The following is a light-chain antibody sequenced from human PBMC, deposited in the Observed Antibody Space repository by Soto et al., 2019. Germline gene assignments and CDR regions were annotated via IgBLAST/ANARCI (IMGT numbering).Light chain of an antibody. V-gene: IGLV2-14*01. CDR2: GVS. CDR1: SSDVGGYNY. J-gene: IGLJ1*01. CDR3: SSSSTGGPFV. Sequence: QSALTQPASVSGSLGQSIAISCTGTSSDVGGYNYVSWYQQLPGKAPNLLISGVSNRPSGVSHRFSGSKSGNTASLTISGLQAEDEADYYCSSSSTGGPFVFGAGTKVTV.